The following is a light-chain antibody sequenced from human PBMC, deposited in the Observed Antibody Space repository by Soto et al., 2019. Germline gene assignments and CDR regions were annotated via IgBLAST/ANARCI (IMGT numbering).Light chain of an antibody. CDR3: QQRSNWPS. V-gene: IGKV3-11*01. Sequence: DIVLTQSPATLSLSPGERATLSCRASQSVSNYLAWYQQKPGQAPRLLIYDASNRATGIPARFSGSGSGTDFTLTISSLEPEEFAVYYCQQRSNWPSFGPGTKVDIK. CDR2: DAS. CDR1: QSVSNY. J-gene: IGKJ3*01.